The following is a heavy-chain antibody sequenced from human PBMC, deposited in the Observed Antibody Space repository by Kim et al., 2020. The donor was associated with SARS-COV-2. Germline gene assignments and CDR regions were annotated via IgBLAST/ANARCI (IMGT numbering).Heavy chain of an antibody. CDR1: GGAISRYD. D-gene: IGHD4-17*01. CDR3: ARGRLRWSSDAFDI. Sequence: EAVARTCGVWGGAISRYDWSWNRQPPGKGLEWIGYIYYSGSTNYNPSLKSRVTISVDTSKNQFSLKLSSVTAADTAVYYCARGRLRWSSDAFDIWGQGT. V-gene: IGHV4-59*13. CDR2: IYYSGST. J-gene: IGHJ3*02.